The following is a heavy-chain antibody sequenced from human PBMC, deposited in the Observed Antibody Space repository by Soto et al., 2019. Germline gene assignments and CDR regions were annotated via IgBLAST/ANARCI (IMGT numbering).Heavy chain of an antibody. CDR2: INPANGNT. CDR3: TRSAISPYGGLIGPFDY. CDR1: GYTFTAYA. V-gene: IGHV1-3*05. D-gene: IGHD3-16*02. J-gene: IGHJ4*02. Sequence: QVQLAQSGAEERKPGASVKVSCEATGYTFTAYAMHWVRQAPGQRLEWMGWINPANGNTKDSEKFQGRLTITSDTCANRVYMDLNSLTSEDTAMYYCTRSAISPYGGLIGPFDYWGQGNLVTVSS.